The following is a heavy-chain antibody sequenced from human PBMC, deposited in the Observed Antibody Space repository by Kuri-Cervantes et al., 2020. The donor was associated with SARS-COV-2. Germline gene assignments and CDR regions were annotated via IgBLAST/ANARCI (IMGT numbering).Heavy chain of an antibody. CDR3: ARGDSADYSNFPYYYGMDV. CDR2: MNPNSGNT. CDR1: GYTFTSYD. Sequence: ASVKVSCKASGYTFTSYDINWVRQATGQGHEWMGWMNPNSGNTGYAQKFQGRVTMTRNTSISTAYMELSSLRSEDTAVYYCARGDSADYSNFPYYYGMDVWGQGTTVTVSS. V-gene: IGHV1-8*01. J-gene: IGHJ6*02. D-gene: IGHD4-11*01.